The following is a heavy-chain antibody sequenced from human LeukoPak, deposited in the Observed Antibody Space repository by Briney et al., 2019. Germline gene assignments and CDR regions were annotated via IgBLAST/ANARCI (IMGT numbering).Heavy chain of an antibody. CDR1: GASFNSDGQY. Sequence: SHTLSLTCTVSGASFNSDGQYWYGARQSPGKNLEWIGSIHPSGMLYNNPSLESRVTMSRDTSKNQFSLNLNSVTAADTAVYFCSRGLDSRKLGYWGQGILVSVSS. CDR3: SRGLDSRKLGY. D-gene: IGHD3-22*01. J-gene: IGHJ4*02. V-gene: IGHV4-31*03. CDR2: IHPSGML.